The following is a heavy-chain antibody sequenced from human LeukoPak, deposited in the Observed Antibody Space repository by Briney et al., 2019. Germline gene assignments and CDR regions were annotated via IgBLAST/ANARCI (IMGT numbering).Heavy chain of an antibody. CDR1: GYSVTSSW. CDR2: IYTGDSDI. Sequence: GESLKISCKGSGYSVTSSWIGWGRQMPGGGVEWRGIIYTGDSDIRYSPSFQSQSTISPDKTISTASLRWSSLKASHTALYFCGRRGRSSYGPRYWGQGRLVTVS. CDR3: GRRGRSSYGPRY. V-gene: IGHV5-51*01. J-gene: IGHJ4*02. D-gene: IGHD3-16*01.